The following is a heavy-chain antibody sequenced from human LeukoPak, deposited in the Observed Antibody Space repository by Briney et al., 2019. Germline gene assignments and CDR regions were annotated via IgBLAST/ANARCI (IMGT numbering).Heavy chain of an antibody. V-gene: IGHV3-30*02. CDR2: IRYDGSNK. J-gene: IGHJ4*02. Sequence: PGGSLRLSCAASGFTFSSYGMHWVRQAPGKGLEWVAFIRYDGSNKYYADSVKGRFTISRDNSKNTLYLQMNSLRAEDTAVYYCATESLGYYDFWSGPHWGQGTLVTVSS. D-gene: IGHD3-3*01. CDR3: ATESLGYYDFWSGPH. CDR1: GFTFSSYG.